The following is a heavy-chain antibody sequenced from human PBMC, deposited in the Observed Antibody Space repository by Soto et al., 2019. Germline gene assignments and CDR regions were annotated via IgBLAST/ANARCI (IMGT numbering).Heavy chain of an antibody. D-gene: IGHD5-12*01. CDR2: ISSSGSTV. CDR3: ARYCSSTIYNGVATRTFDY. J-gene: IGHJ4*01. Sequence: GSLRRPGGAPRFTFSTYEMHWIRQAPGKWQEWVSCISSSGSTVYYADSVKGRFTISRDNSRNSLYLQMNSLRDEDTALYYCARYCSSTIYNGVATRTFDYWGHGTPVTVYS. CDR1: RFTFSTYE. V-gene: IGHV3-48*03.